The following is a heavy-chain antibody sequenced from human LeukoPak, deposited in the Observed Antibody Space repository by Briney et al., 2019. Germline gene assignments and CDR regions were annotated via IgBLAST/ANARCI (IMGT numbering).Heavy chain of an antibody. V-gene: IGHV1-69*13. Sequence: SVKVSCKASGYTFTSYDINWVRQATGQGLEWMGGIIPIFGTANYAQKFQGRVTITADESTSTAYTELSSLRSEDTAVYYCARGSIRSNYGMDVWGQGTTVTVSS. CDR2: IIPIFGTA. CDR3: ARGSIRSNYGMDV. CDR1: GYTFTSYD. J-gene: IGHJ6*02.